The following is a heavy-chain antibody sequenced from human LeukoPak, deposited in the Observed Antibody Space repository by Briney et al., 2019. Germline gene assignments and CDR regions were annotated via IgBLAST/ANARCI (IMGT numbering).Heavy chain of an antibody. V-gene: IGHV3-30-3*01. J-gene: IGHJ6*02. D-gene: IGHD4-23*01. Sequence: GGSLRLSCAASGFTFSNYAMHWARQAPGKGLEWVAVISYDGSNKYYADSVKGRFTISRDNSKNTLYLQMNSLRAEDTAVYYCARGHYGGNSHYYYGMDVWGQGTTVTVSS. CDR2: ISYDGSNK. CDR3: ARGHYGGNSHYYYGMDV. CDR1: GFTFSNYA.